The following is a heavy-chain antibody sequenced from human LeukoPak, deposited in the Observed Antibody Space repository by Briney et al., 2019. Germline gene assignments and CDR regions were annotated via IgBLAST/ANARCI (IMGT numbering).Heavy chain of an antibody. V-gene: IGHV3-23*01. CDR1: GFTFSSYA. CDR2: IIGSGGST. J-gene: IGHJ4*02. CDR3: AKEGGVEMATIYPFDY. Sequence: PGGSLRLSCAASGFTFSSYAMSWVRQAPGKGLEWVSGIIGSGGSTYYADSVKGRFTISRDNSKNTLYLQMNSLRAEDTAVYYCAKEGGVEMATIYPFDYWGQGTLVTVSS. D-gene: IGHD5-24*01.